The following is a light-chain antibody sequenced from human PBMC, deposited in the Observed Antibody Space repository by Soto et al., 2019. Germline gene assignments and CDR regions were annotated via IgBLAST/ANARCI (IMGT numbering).Light chain of an antibody. V-gene: IGLV2-14*01. CDR2: DVS. J-gene: IGLJ2*01. CDR1: SSDVGGYNY. CDR3: SSYTSSVVV. Sequence: QSALTQPASVSGSPGQSITISCTGTSSDVGGYNYVSWYQQHPGKAPKLMIYDVSNRPSGVSNRFSGSKSGNTASLTISGLQAVDEADYYCSSYTSSVVVFGGGTKLTVL.